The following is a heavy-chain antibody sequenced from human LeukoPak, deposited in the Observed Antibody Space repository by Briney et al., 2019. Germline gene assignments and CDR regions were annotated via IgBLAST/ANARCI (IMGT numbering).Heavy chain of an antibody. J-gene: IGHJ5*01. D-gene: IGHD2-2*01. CDR3: TRGSTSTWYDC. V-gene: IGHV3-23*01. CDR2: IGGSSVNI. Sequence: GGSLRLSCAASGFTFSNYAMSWVRRAPGKGLEWVSLIGGSSVNIYYADSVKGRFTISRDNSKNTLYLQMNSLRGDDTAVYYCTRGSTSTWYDCWGQGIQVTVSS. CDR1: GFTFSNYA.